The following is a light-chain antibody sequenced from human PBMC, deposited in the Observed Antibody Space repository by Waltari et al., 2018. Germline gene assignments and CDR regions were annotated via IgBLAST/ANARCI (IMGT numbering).Light chain of an antibody. CDR1: GLRSYY. Sequence: SSELTQDPAVSVAMGQTVTITCQGNGLRSYYASWYQQRPGQAPILFMYDKNNRPSWVPDRVSGSNSDNTASLTITGAQAEDEASYYCHSRDASGVGGSFGGGTKLTVL. CDR3: HSRDASGVGGS. V-gene: IGLV3-19*01. CDR2: DKN. J-gene: IGLJ2*01.